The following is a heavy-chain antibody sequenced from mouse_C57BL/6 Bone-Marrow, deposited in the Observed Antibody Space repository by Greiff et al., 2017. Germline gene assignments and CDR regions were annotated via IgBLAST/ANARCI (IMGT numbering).Heavy chain of an antibody. CDR2: IDPENGDT. J-gene: IGHJ4*01. CDR1: GFNIKDDY. Sequence: VQLQQSGAELVRPGASVKLSCTASGFNIKDDYMHWVKQRPEQGLEWIGRIDPENGDTEYASKFQGKATITADTSSNTAYLQLSSLTSDDTSVYYVLPCYGSSPHYYAMAYWGQGTSVTVAS. CDR3: LPCYGSSPHYYAMAY. D-gene: IGHD1-1*01. V-gene: IGHV14-4*01.